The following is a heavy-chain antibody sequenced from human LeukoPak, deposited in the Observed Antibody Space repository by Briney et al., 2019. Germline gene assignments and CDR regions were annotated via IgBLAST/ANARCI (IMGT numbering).Heavy chain of an antibody. V-gene: IGHV3-66*01. J-gene: IGHJ4*02. Sequence: GGSLRLSCAASGFTVSTNYMSWVRQAPGKGPEWISIIYRSGDTYYADSVKGRFTISRDNSKNTLYLQMNRLRVEDTAVYYCAKRGAEVGAYPPNYFDYWGQGTLVAVSS. CDR3: AKRGAEVGAYPPNYFDY. D-gene: IGHD4/OR15-4a*01. CDR2: IYRSGDT. CDR1: GFTVSTNY.